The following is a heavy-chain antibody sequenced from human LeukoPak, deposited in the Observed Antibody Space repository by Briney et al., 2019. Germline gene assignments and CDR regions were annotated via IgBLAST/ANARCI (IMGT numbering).Heavy chain of an antibody. CDR3: AKVRVVGDYNCFFDL. CDR1: GFTLSSFA. D-gene: IGHD4-17*01. Sequence: GGSLRLSCAASGFTLSSFAMRWVRQAPGKGLEWVSAIVGSGASTYYADSVKGRFTISRDNSKNTLHLQMNSLRAEDTAIYHCAKVRVVGDYNCFFDLWGRGTLVTVSS. V-gene: IGHV3-23*01. CDR2: IVGSGAST. J-gene: IGHJ2*01.